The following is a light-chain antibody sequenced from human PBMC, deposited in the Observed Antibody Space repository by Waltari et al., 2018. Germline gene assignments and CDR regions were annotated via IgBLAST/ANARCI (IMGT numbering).Light chain of an antibody. CDR1: QSISSY. CDR2: DAS. V-gene: IGKV3-20*01. Sequence: EIMLTQSPGTLSLSPGERATLSCRASQSISSYLAWYQHKPGQAPRLLIYDASSRATGIADRFSGSGSGTDFSLTISRLEPEDFAVYYCQKYGSLPATFGQGTKVEIK. J-gene: IGKJ1*01. CDR3: QKYGSLPAT.